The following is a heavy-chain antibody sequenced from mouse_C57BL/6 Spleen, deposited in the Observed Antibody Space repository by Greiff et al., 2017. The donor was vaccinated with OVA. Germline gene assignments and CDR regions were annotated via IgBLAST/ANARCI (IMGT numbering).Heavy chain of an antibody. CDR3: ARGKDPAWFAY. Sequence: EVQRVESGPGLVKPSQSLSLTCSVTGYSITSGYYWNWIRQFPGNKLEWMGYISYDGSNNYNPSLKNRISITRDTSKNQFFLKLNSVTTEDTATYYCARGKDPAWFAYWGQGTLVTVSA. J-gene: IGHJ3*01. V-gene: IGHV3-6*01. CDR2: ISYDGSN. CDR1: GYSITSGYY.